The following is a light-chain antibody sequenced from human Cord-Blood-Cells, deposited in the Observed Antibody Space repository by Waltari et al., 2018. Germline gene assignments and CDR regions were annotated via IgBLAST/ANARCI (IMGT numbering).Light chain of an antibody. V-gene: IGLV2-14*01. Sequence: QSALTQPASVSGSPGQSITISCTGTSSYVGGYNYVSWYQQNPGKAPKLMIYDVSKRPSGVSNRFSGSKSGNTASLTISGLQAEDEADYYCSSYTSSPYVFG. CDR2: DVS. CDR1: SSYVGGYNY. J-gene: IGLJ1*01. CDR3: SSYTSSPYV.